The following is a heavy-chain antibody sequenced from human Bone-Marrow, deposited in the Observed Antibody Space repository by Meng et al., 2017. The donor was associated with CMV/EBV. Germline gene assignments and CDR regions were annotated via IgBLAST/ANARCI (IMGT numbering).Heavy chain of an antibody. J-gene: IGHJ4*02. V-gene: IGHV4-39*01. Sequence: SETLSLTCTVSGGSISSSSYYWGWIRQPPGKGLEWIGSIYYSGSTYYNPSLKSRVTISVDTSKNQCSLKLSSVTAADTDVYYCAGERNYDILTGYNPPVDWGQGTLVTVSS. CDR2: IYYSGST. CDR1: GGSISSSSYY. D-gene: IGHD3-9*01. CDR3: AGERNYDILTGYNPPVD.